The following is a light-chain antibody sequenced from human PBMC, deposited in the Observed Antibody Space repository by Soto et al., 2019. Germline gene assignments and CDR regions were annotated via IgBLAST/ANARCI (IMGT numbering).Light chain of an antibody. V-gene: IGKV1-39*01. J-gene: IGKJ4*01. Sequence: IQITQSPSSLGASVGDRGTITCRASQTISIFLNWYQHKPGKPPTLLIYTTSSLQSGVPSRFSGSGSGTDFTLTISSLQPEDFATYYCQQSYKTPLTFGGGTKVYIK. CDR3: QQSYKTPLT. CDR2: TTS. CDR1: QTISIF.